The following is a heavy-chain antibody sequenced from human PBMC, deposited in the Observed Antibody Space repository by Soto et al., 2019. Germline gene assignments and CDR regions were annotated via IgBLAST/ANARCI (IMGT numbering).Heavy chain of an antibody. J-gene: IGHJ6*02. Sequence: SVKVSCKASGGTFSSYAISWVRQPPGQRLEMMGGIIPIFGTANYAQKFQGRVTITADESTSTAYMELSSLRSEDTAVYYCARDHYSSPSGNSYYYYGMDVWGQGTTVTVSS. V-gene: IGHV1-69*13. D-gene: IGHD6-6*01. CDR1: GGTFSSYA. CDR3: ARDHYSSPSGNSYYYYGMDV. CDR2: IIPIFGTA.